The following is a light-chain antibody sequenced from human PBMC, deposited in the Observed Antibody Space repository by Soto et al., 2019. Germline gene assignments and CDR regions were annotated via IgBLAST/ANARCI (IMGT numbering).Light chain of an antibody. V-gene: IGKV1-12*01. CDR1: QGLVSW. CDR3: QQTSSFPLT. Sequence: DIQVTQSPSSVSASVGDRVTITCRASQGLVSWLAWYQQKPGKAPKLLIYAASSFQSGVPSRFSGSGSVTDFTLTISSLQPEDFATYYCQQTSSFPLTLGGGTKVELK. CDR2: AAS. J-gene: IGKJ4*01.